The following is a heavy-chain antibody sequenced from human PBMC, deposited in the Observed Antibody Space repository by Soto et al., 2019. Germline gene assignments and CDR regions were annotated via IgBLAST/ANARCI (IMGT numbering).Heavy chain of an antibody. CDR1: GFTFSSYS. CDR3: ARVVVVTATDFDY. CDR2: ISSSSSYI. Sequence: GGSLRLSCAASGFTFSSYSMNWVRQAPGKGLEWVSSISSSSSYIYYADSVKGRFTISRDNAKNSLYLQMNSLRAEDTAVYYCARVVVVTATDFDYWGQGTLVTVSS. D-gene: IGHD2-21*02. V-gene: IGHV3-21*01. J-gene: IGHJ4*02.